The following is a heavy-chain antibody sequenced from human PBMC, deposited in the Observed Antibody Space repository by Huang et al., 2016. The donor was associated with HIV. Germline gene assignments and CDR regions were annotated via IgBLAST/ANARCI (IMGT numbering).Heavy chain of an antibody. D-gene: IGHD3-3*01. J-gene: IGHJ6*02. CDR2: INDSVAT. CDR1: GASFTGNY. V-gene: IGHV4-34*01. CDR3: ARQWVLLDYLMGMDV. Sequence: QVHLQQWGAGLLKPSETLTLTCAVSGASFTGNYWTWIRQTPGKGLEWIGEINDSVATIYKPALESRVTISIDRSKKQFSLRLSSMTAADTAVYYCARQWVLLDYLMGMDVWGQGTTVIVSS.